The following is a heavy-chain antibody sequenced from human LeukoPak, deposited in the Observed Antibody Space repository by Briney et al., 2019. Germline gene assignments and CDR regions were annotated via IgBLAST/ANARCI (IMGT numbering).Heavy chain of an antibody. CDR2: IYYSGIT. CDR3: ARGSGFLYGMDV. J-gene: IGHJ6*02. D-gene: IGHD3-3*01. CDR1: GGSISSSSYY. V-gene: IGHV4-39*01. Sequence: PSETLSLTCTVSGGSISSSSYYWGWIRQPPGKGLEWIGSIYYSGITYHNPSLKSRVTISVDTSKNQFSLKLSAVTAADTAVYYCARGSGFLYGMDVWGQGTTVTVSS.